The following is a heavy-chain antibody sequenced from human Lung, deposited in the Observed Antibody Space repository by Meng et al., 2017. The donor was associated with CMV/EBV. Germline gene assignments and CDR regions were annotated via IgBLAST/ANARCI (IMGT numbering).Heavy chain of an antibody. CDR2: ISYDGSNK. CDR3: AIRAGIATYYYSGMDV. CDR1: GFTFSSYA. V-gene: IGHV3-30-3*01. Sequence: SCAASGFTFSSYAMHWVRQAPGKGLEWVAVISYDGSNKYYADSVKGRFTISRDNSKNTLYLQMNSLRAEDTAVYYCAIRAGIATYYYSGMDVWGQXTPVTVS. D-gene: IGHD6-13*01. J-gene: IGHJ6*02.